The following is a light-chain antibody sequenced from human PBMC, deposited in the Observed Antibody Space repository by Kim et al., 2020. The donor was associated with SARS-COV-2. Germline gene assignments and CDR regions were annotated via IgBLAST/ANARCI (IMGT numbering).Light chain of an antibody. V-gene: IGKV1-8*01. CDR1: QGISSY. J-gene: IGKJ1*01. Sequence: AIRITQSPSSLSASTGDRVTITCRASQGISSYLAWYQQKPGNAPKLLIYAASTLQSGVPSRFSGSGSGTDFTLTISCLQSEDFATYYCQQYYSDPRTFGQGTKVDIK. CDR2: AAS. CDR3: QQYYSDPRT.